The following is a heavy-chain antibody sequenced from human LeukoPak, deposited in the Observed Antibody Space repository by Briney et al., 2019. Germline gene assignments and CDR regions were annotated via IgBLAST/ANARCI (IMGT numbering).Heavy chain of an antibody. CDR3: AREGIAVAGTPFDY. CDR2: INPNSGGT. D-gene: IGHD6-19*01. Sequence: ASVKVSCKASGYTFTGYYMHWVRQAPGQGLEWMGWINPNSGGTNYARKFQGRVTMTRDTSISTAYMELSRLRSDDTAVYYCAREGIAVAGTPFDYWGQGTLVTVSS. V-gene: IGHV1-2*02. CDR1: GYTFTGYY. J-gene: IGHJ4*02.